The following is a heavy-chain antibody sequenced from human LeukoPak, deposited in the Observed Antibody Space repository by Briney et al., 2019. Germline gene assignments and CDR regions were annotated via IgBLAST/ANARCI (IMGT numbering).Heavy chain of an antibody. J-gene: IGHJ4*02. V-gene: IGHV1-8*01. D-gene: IGHD1-26*01. CDR2: MNPNNGNT. CDR3: ARGGRGGSYWTDY. CDR1: GYTFTSYD. Sequence: ASVKVSCKASGYTFTSYDFNWVRQATGQGLGWMGWMNPNNGNTGYAQKFQGRVSMTRDTSISTAYLELSSLRSEDTAVYYCARGGRGGSYWTDYWGQGTLVTVSS.